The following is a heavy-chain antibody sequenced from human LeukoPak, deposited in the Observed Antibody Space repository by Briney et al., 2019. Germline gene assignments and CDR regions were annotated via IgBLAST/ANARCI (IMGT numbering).Heavy chain of an antibody. Sequence: ASVKVSCKASGYTFTSYDINWVRQATGQGLEWMGWMNPNSGNTGYAQKFQGRVTITRNTSISTAYMELSSLRSEDTAVYYCARDRRELLADYWGQGTLVTVSS. CDR1: GYTFTSYD. V-gene: IGHV1-8*03. CDR2: MNPNSGNT. CDR3: ARDRRELLADY. D-gene: IGHD1-26*01. J-gene: IGHJ4*02.